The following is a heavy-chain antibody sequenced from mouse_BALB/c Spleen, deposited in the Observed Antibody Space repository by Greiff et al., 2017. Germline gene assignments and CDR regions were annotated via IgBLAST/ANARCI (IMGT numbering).Heavy chain of an antibody. Sequence: VQLQQSGAELVRPGALVKLSCKASGFNIKDYYMHWVKQRPEQGLEWIGWIDPENGNTKYDPKFQGKATITADTSSNTAYLQLSSLTSEDTAVYYCARGLHWYFDVWGAGTTVTVSS. CDR2: IDPENGNT. CDR1: GFNIKDYY. CDR3: ARGLHWYFDV. D-gene: IGHD2-4*01. V-gene: IGHV14-1*02. J-gene: IGHJ1*01.